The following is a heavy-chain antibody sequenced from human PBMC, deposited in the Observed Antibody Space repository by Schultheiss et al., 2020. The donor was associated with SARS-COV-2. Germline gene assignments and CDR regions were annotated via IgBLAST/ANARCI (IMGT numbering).Heavy chain of an antibody. CDR1: GFTFSSYA. Sequence: GGSLRLSCAASGFTFSSYAMSWVRQAPGKGLEWVSAISGSGGSTYYADSVKGRFTISRDNSKNTLYLQMNSLRAEDTAVYYCAKAAYYDILNRMNWFDPWGQGTLVTVSS. CDR2: ISGSGGST. J-gene: IGHJ5*02. CDR3: AKAAYYDILNRMNWFDP. D-gene: IGHD3-9*01. V-gene: IGHV3-23*01.